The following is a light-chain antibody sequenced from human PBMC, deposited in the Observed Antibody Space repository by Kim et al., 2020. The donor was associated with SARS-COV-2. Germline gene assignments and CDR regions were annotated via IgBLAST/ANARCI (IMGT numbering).Light chain of an antibody. Sequence: SPGERATLSCGASQSVGSWLAWYQHKPGPAPRLLIHDASNRATGIPARFSGSGSGTDFTLTISGLEPEDFAVYYCQQRSNWPPWTFGQGTKVDIK. CDR2: DAS. J-gene: IGKJ1*01. V-gene: IGKV3-11*01. CDR3: QQRSNWPPWT. CDR1: QSVGSW.